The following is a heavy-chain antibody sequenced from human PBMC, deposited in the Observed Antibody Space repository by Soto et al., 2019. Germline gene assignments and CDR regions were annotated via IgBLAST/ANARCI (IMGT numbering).Heavy chain of an antibody. CDR3: ARREIAVAGTGAFDI. CDR1: GGSISSSSYY. V-gene: IGHV4-39*01. D-gene: IGHD6-19*01. J-gene: IGHJ3*02. Sequence: PSETLSLTCTVSGGSISSSSYYWGWIRQPPGKGLEWIGSIYYSGSTYYNPSLKSRVTISVDTSKNQFSLKLSSVTAADTAVYYCARREIAVAGTGAFDIWGQGTMVTVS. CDR2: IYYSGST.